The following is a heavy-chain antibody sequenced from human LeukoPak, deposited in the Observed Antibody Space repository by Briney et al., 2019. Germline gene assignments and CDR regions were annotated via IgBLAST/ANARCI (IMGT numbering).Heavy chain of an antibody. D-gene: IGHD3-3*01. CDR1: GYTFTSYD. Sequence: ASVKVSCKASGYTFTSYDINWVRQATGQGLEWMGWVNPNSGNTGYAQKFQGRVTMTRNTSISTAYMELSSLRSEDTAVYYCAREGSYDFWSGYPLYYYYGMDVWGQGTTVTVSS. J-gene: IGHJ6*02. V-gene: IGHV1-8*01. CDR2: VNPNSGNT. CDR3: AREGSYDFWSGYPLYYYYGMDV.